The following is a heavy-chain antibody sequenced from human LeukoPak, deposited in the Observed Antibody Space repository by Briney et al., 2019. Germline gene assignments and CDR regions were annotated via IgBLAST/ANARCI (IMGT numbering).Heavy chain of an antibody. CDR3: ARTAAHRFDY. CDR1: GYTFPIYF. Sequence: ASVKVSCKASGYTFPIYFMHLVRQAPGQVLEWMGIINPTGGSTTYAQKFQGRVTMTRDTSTSTVYMELSSLRSDDTAVYYCARTAAHRFDYWGQGTLVTVSS. V-gene: IGHV1-46*01. D-gene: IGHD6-13*01. J-gene: IGHJ4*02. CDR2: INPTGGST.